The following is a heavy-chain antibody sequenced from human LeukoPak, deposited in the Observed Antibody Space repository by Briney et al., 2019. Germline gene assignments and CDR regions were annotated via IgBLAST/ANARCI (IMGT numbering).Heavy chain of an antibody. D-gene: IGHD5-12*01. CDR1: GGTFSSYA. CDR3: ARGLVATNY. Sequence: ASVKVSCKASGGTFSSYAISWVRQAPGQGLEWMGWINPDSGGTNYAQKFQGRVTMTRDTSISTAYMELSRLRSDDTAVYYCARGLVATNYWGQGTLVTVSS. CDR2: INPDSGGT. V-gene: IGHV1-2*02. J-gene: IGHJ4*02.